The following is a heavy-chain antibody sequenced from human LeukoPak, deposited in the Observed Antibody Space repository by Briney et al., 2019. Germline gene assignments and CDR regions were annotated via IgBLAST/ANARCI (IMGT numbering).Heavy chain of an antibody. V-gene: IGHV3-21*01. CDR2: ISSSSSYI. CDR3: ARAPHSDY. J-gene: IGHJ4*02. CDR1: GFIVSNYY. Sequence: PGGSLRLSCAASGFIVSNYYMNWVRQAPGKGLEWVSSISSSSSYIYYADSVKGRFTISRDNAKNSLYLQMNSLRAEDTAVYYCARAPHSDYWGQGTLVTVSS.